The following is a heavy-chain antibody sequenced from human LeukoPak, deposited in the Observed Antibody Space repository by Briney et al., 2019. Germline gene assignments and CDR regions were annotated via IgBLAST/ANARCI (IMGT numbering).Heavy chain of an antibody. Sequence: SETLSLTCTVSGGSISSSSYYWGWIRQPPGKGLEWIGSIYYSGSTYYNPSLKSRVTISVDTSKNQFSLKLSSVTAADTAVYYCARWGDFDSWGQGTLVTVSS. J-gene: IGHJ4*02. CDR2: IYYSGST. D-gene: IGHD3-10*01. CDR3: ARWGDFDS. V-gene: IGHV4-39*07. CDR1: GGSISSSSYY.